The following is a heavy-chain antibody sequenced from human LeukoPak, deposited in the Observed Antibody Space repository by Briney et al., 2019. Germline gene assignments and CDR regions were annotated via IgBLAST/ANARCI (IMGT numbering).Heavy chain of an antibody. V-gene: IGHV1-2*02. J-gene: IGHJ4*02. Sequence: GASVKVSCKASGYTFTGYYMHWVRPAPGQGLEWMGWISPNSGGTNYAQKFQGRVTMTRDTSISTAYMELSRLRSDDTAVYYCASPDSSGYYTLDYWGQGTLVTVSS. D-gene: IGHD3-22*01. CDR2: ISPNSGGT. CDR1: GYTFTGYY. CDR3: ASPDSSGYYTLDY.